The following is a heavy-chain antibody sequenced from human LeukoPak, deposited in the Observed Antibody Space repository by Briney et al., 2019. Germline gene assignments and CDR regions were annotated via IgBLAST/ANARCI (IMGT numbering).Heavy chain of an antibody. J-gene: IGHJ4*02. Sequence: ASVKVSCKVSGYTLTELSMHWVRQAPGKGLEWMGGFDLEDGETIYVQKFQGRVTVTEDTSTDTAYMELSSLRSEDTAVYYCATYTFYHDSSGSFDYWGQGTLVTVSS. CDR3: ATYTFYHDSSGSFDY. CDR2: FDLEDGET. V-gene: IGHV1-24*01. D-gene: IGHD3-22*01. CDR1: GYTLTELS.